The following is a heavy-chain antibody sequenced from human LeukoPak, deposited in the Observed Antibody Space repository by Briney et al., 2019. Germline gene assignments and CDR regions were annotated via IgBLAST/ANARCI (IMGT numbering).Heavy chain of an antibody. D-gene: IGHD1-26*01. CDR2: VSDSGVNT. CDR1: GFSFSGYA. J-gene: IGHJ4*02. Sequence: PGGSLRLSCEASGFSFSGYAMSWVRQAPGKGLDWVSGVSDSGVNTYYADSVKGRFTISRDNSKNTLYLQMNSLRAEDTAVYYCAKDRSGSYSQGLDYWGQGTLVTVSS. V-gene: IGHV3-23*01. CDR3: AKDRSGSYSQGLDY.